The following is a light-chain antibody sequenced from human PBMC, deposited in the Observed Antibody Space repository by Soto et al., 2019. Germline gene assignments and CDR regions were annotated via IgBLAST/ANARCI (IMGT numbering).Light chain of an antibody. CDR3: QQYRNWPPRT. Sequence: EIVMTQSPATLSVSPGERATLSCRASQSVSSNLAWYQQKPGQAPRLLIYDASNRATGIPARFSGSGSGTEFTLTINSLQAEDFAVYYCQQYRNWPPRTFGQGTKVDIK. CDR1: QSVSSN. CDR2: DAS. J-gene: IGKJ1*01. V-gene: IGKV3D-15*01.